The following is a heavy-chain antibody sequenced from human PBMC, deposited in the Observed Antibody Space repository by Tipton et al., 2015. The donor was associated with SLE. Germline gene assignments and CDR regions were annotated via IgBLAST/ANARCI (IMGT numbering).Heavy chain of an antibody. CDR1: GYTFTGYY. D-gene: IGHD3-3*01. V-gene: IGHV1-2*06. J-gene: IGHJ3*01. CDR2: INPNNGNT. CDR3: AKDLSGFWSGSYTCAFDF. Sequence: QSGPEVKKPGASVRVSCRASGYTFTGYYLHWVRQSPGQCLEWVGRINPNNGNTNYAQGFQGRVTMTRDTSISTAHMELSRLRSDDTAVYYCAKDLSGFWSGSYTCAFDFWGQGTMVSVSS.